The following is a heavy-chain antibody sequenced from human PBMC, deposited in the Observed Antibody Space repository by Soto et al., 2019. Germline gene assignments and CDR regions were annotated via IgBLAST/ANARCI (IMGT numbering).Heavy chain of an antibody. J-gene: IGHJ5*02. CDR3: AKDAGVYSPYPNWFDP. D-gene: IGHD4-4*01. V-gene: IGHV3-23*01. CDR1: GFTFSSYA. Sequence: PGGSLRLSCAASGFTFSSYAMSWVRQAPGKGLEWVSAISGSGGSTYYADSVKGRFTISRDNSKNTLYLQMNSLRAEDTAVYYCAKDAGVYSPYPNWFDPWGQGTLVTVSS. CDR2: ISGSGGST.